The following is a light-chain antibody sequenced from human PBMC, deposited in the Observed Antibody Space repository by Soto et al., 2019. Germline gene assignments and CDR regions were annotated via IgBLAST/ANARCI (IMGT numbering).Light chain of an antibody. CDR1: SSDVGGYNY. J-gene: IGLJ1*01. V-gene: IGLV2-14*01. CDR2: DVS. Sequence: QAVVTQPASVSGSPGQSITISCTGTSSDVGGYNYVSWYQQHPGKAPKLMIYDVSNRPSGVSNRFSGSKSGNTASLTISGLQAEDEADYYCSSYTSSSTPRVFGTGTKLTVL. CDR3: SSYTSSSTPRV.